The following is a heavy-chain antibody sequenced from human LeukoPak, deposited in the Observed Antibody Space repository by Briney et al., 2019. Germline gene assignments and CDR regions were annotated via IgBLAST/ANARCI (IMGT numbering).Heavy chain of an antibody. CDR2: ISSSGSTI. J-gene: IGHJ4*02. V-gene: IGHV3-11*01. CDR1: GFTFSDYY. CDR3: ASPVVVTATDNDY. D-gene: IGHD2-21*02. Sequence: GGSLRLSCAASGFTFSDYYMSWIRHAPGKGLEWVSYISSSGSTIYYADSVKGRFTISRDNAKNSLYLQMNSLRAEDTAVYYCASPVVVTATDNDYWGQGTLVTVSS.